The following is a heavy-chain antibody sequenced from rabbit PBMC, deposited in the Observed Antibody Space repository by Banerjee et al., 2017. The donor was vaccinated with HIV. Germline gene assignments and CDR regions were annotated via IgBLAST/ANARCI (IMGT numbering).Heavy chain of an antibody. Sequence: QSLEESGGDLVKPGASLTLTCTASGFSFSSGYYMCWVRQAPGKGLEWIACIGAGSGSAYYASWAKGRFTISKTSSTTVTLQMTSLTAADTATYFCARAGYAAYGYFFNLWGQGTLVTVS. V-gene: IGHV1S40*01. CDR3: ARAGYAAYGYFFNL. CDR1: GFSFSSGYY. D-gene: IGHD6-1*01. CDR2: IGAGSGSA. J-gene: IGHJ4*01.